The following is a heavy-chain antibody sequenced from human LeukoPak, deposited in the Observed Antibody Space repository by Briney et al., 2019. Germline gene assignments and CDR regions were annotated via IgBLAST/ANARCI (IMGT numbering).Heavy chain of an antibody. D-gene: IGHD3-3*01. CDR1: GFTFSSYA. V-gene: IGHV3-23*01. CDR3: AKGGFLEWLFPGKYYFDY. CDR2: ISGSGGST. Sequence: GGSLRLSCAASGFTFSSYAMSWVRQAPGKGLEWVSAISGSGGSTYYADSVKGRFTTSRDNSKNTLYLQMNSLRAEDTAVYYCAKGGFLEWLFPGKYYFDYWGQGTLVTVSS. J-gene: IGHJ4*02.